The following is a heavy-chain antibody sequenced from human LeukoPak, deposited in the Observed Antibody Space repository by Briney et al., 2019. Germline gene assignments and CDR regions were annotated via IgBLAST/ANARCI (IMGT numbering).Heavy chain of an antibody. V-gene: IGHV4-59*01. Sequence: PSETLSLTCTVSGGSISSYYWSWIRQPPGKGLEWIGYIYYSGSTNYNPSLKSRVTISVDTSKNQFSLKLSSVTAADTAVYYCARAYSKGYYYMDVWGKGTTVTVSS. CDR1: GGSISSYY. D-gene: IGHD4-11*01. CDR2: IYYSGST. CDR3: ARAYSKGYYYMDV. J-gene: IGHJ6*03.